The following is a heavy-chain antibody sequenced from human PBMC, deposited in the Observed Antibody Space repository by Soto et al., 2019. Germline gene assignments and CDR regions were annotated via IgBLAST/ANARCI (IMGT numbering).Heavy chain of an antibody. V-gene: IGHV4-59*01. CDR2: IYYSGST. D-gene: IGHD3-10*01. J-gene: IGHJ5*02. Sequence: SETLSLTCTVSGGSISSYYWSWIRQPPGKGLEWIGYIYYSGSTNYTPSLKSRVTISVDTSKNQFSLKLSSVTAADTAVYYCAREVITMVRGVIVHNWFDPWGQGTLVTVSS. CDR1: GGSISSYY. CDR3: AREVITMVRGVIVHNWFDP.